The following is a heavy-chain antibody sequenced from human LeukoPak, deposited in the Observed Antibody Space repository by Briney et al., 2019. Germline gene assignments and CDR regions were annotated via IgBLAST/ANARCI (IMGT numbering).Heavy chain of an antibody. Sequence: GGSLRLSCAASGSTFSSQAMTWVRQAPGKGLEWVSAISGSGDHIYYADSVKGRFTISRDNSRDTLYLQMNRLRAEDTAIYYCAKVPGDHIGSGRSGYWGQGTLVTVSS. CDR3: AKVPGDHIGSGRSGY. CDR1: GSTFSSQA. CDR2: ISGSGDHI. D-gene: IGHD3-10*01. J-gene: IGHJ4*02. V-gene: IGHV3-23*01.